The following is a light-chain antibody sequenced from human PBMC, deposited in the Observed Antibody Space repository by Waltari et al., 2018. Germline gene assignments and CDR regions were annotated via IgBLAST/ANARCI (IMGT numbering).Light chain of an antibody. J-gene: IGLJ3*02. CDR2: EVS. V-gene: IGLV2-14*01. Sequence: QSALTQPASVSGSPGQSLTISCSGTSRDIGAYKHVPWYQQHPGKAPKLMIYEVSNRPSGVSNRFSGSKSGNTASLTISGLQADDESHYYCTSFTSSATWVFGGGTKVTVL. CDR3: TSFTSSATWV. CDR1: SRDIGAYKH.